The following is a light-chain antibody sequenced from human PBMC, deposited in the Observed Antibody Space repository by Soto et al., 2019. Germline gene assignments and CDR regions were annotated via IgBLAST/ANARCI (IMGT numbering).Light chain of an antibody. CDR1: QSVSSY. V-gene: IGKV1-39*01. CDR3: QQSYSTPPFT. CDR2: EAS. Sequence: DIQMTQSPSPLSASVGDRVDITCRTSQSVSSYLNWYQAKPGKAPKLLIYEASSLESGVPPRFSGSGSGTDFTLTISSLQPEDSATYYCQQSYSTPPFTFGPGTRVDI. J-gene: IGKJ3*01.